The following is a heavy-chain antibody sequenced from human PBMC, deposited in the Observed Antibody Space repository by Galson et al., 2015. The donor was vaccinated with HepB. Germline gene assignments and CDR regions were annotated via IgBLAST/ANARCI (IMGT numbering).Heavy chain of an antibody. J-gene: IGHJ4*02. CDR3: ARTAHGDYVDY. CDR2: ISSSSSYI. Sequence: SLRLSCAASGFTFSSYSMNWVRQAPGKGLEWVSSISSSSSYIYYADSVKGRFTISRDNDKNSLYLQMNSLRAEDTAVYYCARTAHGDYVDYWGQGTLVTVSS. CDR1: GFTFSSYS. D-gene: IGHD4-17*01. V-gene: IGHV3-21*01.